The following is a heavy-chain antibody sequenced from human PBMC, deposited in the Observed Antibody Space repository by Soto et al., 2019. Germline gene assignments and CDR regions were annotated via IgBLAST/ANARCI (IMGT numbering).Heavy chain of an antibody. Sequence: GVLRLPCDASGFTFSSYWMSWVRQAPGKGLEWVANIKHDVSEKYYVDSVKGRFTNSRDNGKSPLFLQMNSLRAEDTAVYYCATGRAAQSYWGQGTLVTVSS. J-gene: IGHJ4*02. CDR3: ATGRAAQSY. D-gene: IGHD6-6*01. CDR1: GFTFSSYW. CDR2: IKHDVSEK. V-gene: IGHV3-7*01.